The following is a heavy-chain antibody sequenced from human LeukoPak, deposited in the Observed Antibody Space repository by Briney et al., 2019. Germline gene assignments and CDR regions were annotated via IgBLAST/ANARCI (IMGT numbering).Heavy chain of an antibody. V-gene: IGHV3-74*01. CDR2: INSDGSST. CDR3: ARESSGGYYFDVFDI. J-gene: IGHJ3*02. Sequence: PGGSLRLSCAASGFTFSSYWMHWVRQAPGKGLVWVSRINSDGSSTSYADSVKGRFTISRDNAKNSLYLQMNSLRAEDTAFYYCARESSGGYYFDVFDIWGQGTMVTVSS. CDR1: GFTFSSYW. D-gene: IGHD3-22*01.